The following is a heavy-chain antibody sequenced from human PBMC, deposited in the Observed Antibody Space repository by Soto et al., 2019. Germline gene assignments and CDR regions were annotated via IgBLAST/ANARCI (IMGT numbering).Heavy chain of an antibody. CDR2: ISYDGSNK. CDR3: AKVYSEYCSGGSCYSPSASDY. V-gene: IGHV3-30*18. D-gene: IGHD2-15*01. CDR1: GFTFSSYG. Sequence: TGGSLRLSCAASGFTFSSYGMHWVRQAPGKGLEWVAVISYDGSNKYYADSVKGRFTISRDNSKNTLYLQMNSLRAEDTAVYYCAKVYSEYCSGGSCYSPSASDYWGQGTLVTVSS. J-gene: IGHJ4*02.